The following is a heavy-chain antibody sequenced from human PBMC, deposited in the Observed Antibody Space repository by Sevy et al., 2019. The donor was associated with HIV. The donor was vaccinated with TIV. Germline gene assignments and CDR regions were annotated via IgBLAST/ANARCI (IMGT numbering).Heavy chain of an antibody. V-gene: IGHV4-30-2*01. CDR3: ARGGTMVRGVIITNWFDL. D-gene: IGHD3-10*01. Sequence: TLSLTCAVSGGSISSGGYSWSWIRQPPGKGLEWIGYIYHSGSTYCNPSLKSRVSISVDRSKNQFSLKLSSVTAADTAVYYCARGGTMVRGVIITNWFDLWGQGTLVTVSS. J-gene: IGHJ5*02. CDR1: GGSISSGGYS. CDR2: IYHSGST.